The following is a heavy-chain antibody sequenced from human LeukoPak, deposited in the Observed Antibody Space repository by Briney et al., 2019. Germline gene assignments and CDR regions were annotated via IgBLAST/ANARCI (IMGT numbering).Heavy chain of an antibody. D-gene: IGHD2-15*01. CDR3: ARGREIGLLYYYYYMDV. Sequence: ASVKVSCKASGGTFSSYTISWVRQAPGQGLEWMGMIIPILGIANYAQKFQGRVTITADKSTSTAYMELSSLRSEDTAVYYCARGREIGLLYYYYYMDVWGKGTTVAVSS. V-gene: IGHV1-69*02. J-gene: IGHJ6*03. CDR2: IIPILGIA. CDR1: GGTFSSYT.